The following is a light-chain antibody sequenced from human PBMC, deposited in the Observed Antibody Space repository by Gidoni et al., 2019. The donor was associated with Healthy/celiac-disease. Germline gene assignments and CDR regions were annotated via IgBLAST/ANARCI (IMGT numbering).Light chain of an antibody. J-gene: IGLJ3*02. CDR1: SSDVGGYNY. CDR2: DVS. CDR3: CSYAGSYSNWV. Sequence: LTQPRSVSGSPGQSVTISCTGTSSDVGGYNYVSWYQQHPGKAPKLMIYDVSKRPSGVPDRFSGSKSGNTASLTISGLQAEDEADYYCCSYAGSYSNWVFGGGTKLTVL. V-gene: IGLV2-11*01.